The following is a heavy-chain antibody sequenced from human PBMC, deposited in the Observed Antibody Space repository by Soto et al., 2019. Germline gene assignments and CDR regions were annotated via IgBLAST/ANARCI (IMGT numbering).Heavy chain of an antibody. Sequence: GESLKISCTGFGYTLTTFWISWVRQMPGKGLEWMGRIDPRDSYVNYSPSFQGHVTISADKSISTAYLQWGSLKASDTAMYYCARLYCTTSTCDSWFDPWGQGTLVTVSS. CDR3: ARLYCTTSTCDSWFDP. CDR1: GYTLTTFW. V-gene: IGHV5-10-1*01. J-gene: IGHJ5*02. CDR2: IDPRDSYV. D-gene: IGHD2-2*01.